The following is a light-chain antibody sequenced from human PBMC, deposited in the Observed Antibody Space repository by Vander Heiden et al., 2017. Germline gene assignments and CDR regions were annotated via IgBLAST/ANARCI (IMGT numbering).Light chain of an antibody. V-gene: IGKV1-5*03. CDR2: KAS. J-gene: IGKJ1*01. CDR1: QTFGVW. CDR3: QQYNAYPWA. Sequence: DIQMTQSPSTLSASVGDRVTITCRPSQTFGVWLAWYQQKPGKAPKLLIYKASILERGVPSRFSGSGSGTEFTLTISSLQPDDCATYYCQQYNAYPWAFGQGTKVEIK.